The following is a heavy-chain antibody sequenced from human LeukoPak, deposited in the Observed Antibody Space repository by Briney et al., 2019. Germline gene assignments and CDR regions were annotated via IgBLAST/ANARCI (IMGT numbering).Heavy chain of an antibody. D-gene: IGHD3-22*01. Sequence: SETLSVTCTVSGGSISNYYWSWIRQPPGKGLEWIGYIYYSGSTNYNPSLKSRVTISVDTSKNQFSLKLSSVTAADTAVYYCARVSPYYDSSGYYVDYWGQGTLVTVSS. V-gene: IGHV4-59*01. CDR3: ARVSPYYDSSGYYVDY. CDR1: GGSISNYY. CDR2: IYYSGST. J-gene: IGHJ4*02.